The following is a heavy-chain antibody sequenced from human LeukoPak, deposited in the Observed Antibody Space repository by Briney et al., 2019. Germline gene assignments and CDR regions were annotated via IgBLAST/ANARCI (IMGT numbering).Heavy chain of an antibody. CDR3: ASLDYGDYEGLFDY. Sequence: SETLSLTCAVSGGSISSGGYSWSWIRQPPGKGLEWIGYIYHSGSTYYNPSLKSRVTISVDRSKSQFSLKLSSVTAADTAVYYCASLDYGDYEGLFDYWGQGTLVTVSS. D-gene: IGHD4-17*01. V-gene: IGHV4-30-2*01. CDR1: GGSISSGGYS. J-gene: IGHJ4*02. CDR2: IYHSGST.